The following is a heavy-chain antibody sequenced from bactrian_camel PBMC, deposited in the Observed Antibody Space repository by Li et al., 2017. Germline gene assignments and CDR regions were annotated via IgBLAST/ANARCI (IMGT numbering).Heavy chain of an antibody. CDR2: TGTNGGAT. J-gene: IGHJ4*01. V-gene: IGHV3-3*01. CDR1: EGIYRRTF. CDR3: AAKCAMVSGRPTGACTY. Sequence: VQLVESGGGSVQAGGSLRLSCAAPEGIYRRTFMDWFRQRPGKEREAVAITGTNGGATYTSDSVKGRFTISLDNAKNTVYLEMNSLKPEDTAMYSCAAKCAMVSGRPTGACTYWGQGTQVTVS. D-gene: IGHD6*01.